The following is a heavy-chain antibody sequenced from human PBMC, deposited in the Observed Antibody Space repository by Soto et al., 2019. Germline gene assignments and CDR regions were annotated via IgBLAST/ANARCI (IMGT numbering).Heavy chain of an antibody. CDR2: INHSGST. Sequence: QVQLQQWGAGLLKPSETLSLTCAVYGGSFSGYYWSWIRQPPGKGLEWIGEINHSGSTNYNPSLKSRVTISVDTSKNQFSLKLSSVTAADTAVYYCARGRIAARYQPKIDCWGQGTLVTVSS. CDR3: ARGRIAARYQPKIDC. D-gene: IGHD6-6*01. J-gene: IGHJ4*02. CDR1: GGSFSGYY. V-gene: IGHV4-34*01.